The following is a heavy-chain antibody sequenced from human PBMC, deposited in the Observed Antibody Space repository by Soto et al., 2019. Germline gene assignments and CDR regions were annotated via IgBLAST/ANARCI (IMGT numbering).Heavy chain of an antibody. Sequence: GGSLRLSCAASGFTFSSYAMHWVRQAPGKGLEWVAVISYDGSNKYYADSVKGRFTISRDNSKNTLYLQMNSLRAEDTAVYYCARAHSWGYRSSCVYWGQGTLVTVSS. CDR1: GFTFSSYA. J-gene: IGHJ4*02. CDR3: ARAHSWGYRSSCVY. CDR2: ISYDGSNK. V-gene: IGHV3-30-3*01. D-gene: IGHD6-6*01.